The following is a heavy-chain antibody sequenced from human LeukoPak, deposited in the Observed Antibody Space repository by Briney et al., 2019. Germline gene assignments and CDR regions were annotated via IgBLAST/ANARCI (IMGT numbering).Heavy chain of an antibody. D-gene: IGHD2-2*01. CDR2: ISYEGSIK. CDR1: GFTFSSHG. V-gene: IGHV3-30*18. J-gene: IGHJ6*02. Sequence: PGGSLRLSCAASGFTFSSHGMHWVRQAPGKGREWVAVISYEGSIKYYADSVKGRFTISRDNSMNTLYMQMNSLRAEDTAVYYCAKCQGRVCSSTPHGMDVWGRGTTVTVSS. CDR3: AKCQGRVCSSTPHGMDV.